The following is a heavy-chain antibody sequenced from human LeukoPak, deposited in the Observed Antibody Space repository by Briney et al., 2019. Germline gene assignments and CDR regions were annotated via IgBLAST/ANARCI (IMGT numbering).Heavy chain of an antibody. Sequence: AMGWVRQAPGKGLEWVSTISGSGGNTHYADSVKGRFTISRDNSKNTVYLQMNSLRAEDTAIYYCAKVYNWNLDWGQGTLVIVSS. D-gene: IGHD1-20*01. J-gene: IGHJ4*02. CDR3: AKVYNWNLD. CDR2: ISGSGGNT. V-gene: IGHV3-23*01. CDR1: A.